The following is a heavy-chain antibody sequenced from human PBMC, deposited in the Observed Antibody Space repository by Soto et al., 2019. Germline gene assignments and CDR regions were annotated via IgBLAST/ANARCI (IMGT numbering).Heavy chain of an antibody. V-gene: IGHV3-30-3*01. CDR2: ISFDGSTK. J-gene: IGHJ4*02. Sequence: QVQLVESGGGVVQPGRSLRLSCAASGFTFSSFAMHWVRQAPGKGLEWLAAISFDGSTKYYADSVKGRFTISRDNSKNTLSLQMSSLRAEDTAVYYCATIPAVAYYYGAFDYWGQGTMVTVSS. CDR1: GFTFSSFA. D-gene: IGHD3-10*01. CDR3: ATIPAVAYYYGAFDY.